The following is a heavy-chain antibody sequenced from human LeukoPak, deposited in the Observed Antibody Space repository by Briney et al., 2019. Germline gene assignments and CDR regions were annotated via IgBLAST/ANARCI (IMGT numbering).Heavy chain of an antibody. D-gene: IGHD3-10*01. Sequence: PSETLSLTCTVSGGSISSYYWSWIRQPPGKGLEWIGYIYYSGTTNYNPSLKSRVTISVDTSKNQFSLKPSSVTAADTAVYYCARDSPLFDTMVRGSVSRSYGMDVWGQGTTVTVSS. V-gene: IGHV4-59*01. CDR1: GGSISSYY. CDR2: IYYSGTT. J-gene: IGHJ6*02. CDR3: ARDSPLFDTMVRGSVSRSYGMDV.